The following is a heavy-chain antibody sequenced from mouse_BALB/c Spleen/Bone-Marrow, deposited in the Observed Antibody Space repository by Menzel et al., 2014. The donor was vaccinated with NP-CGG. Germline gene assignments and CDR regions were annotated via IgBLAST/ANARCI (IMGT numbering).Heavy chain of an antibody. Sequence: VQLQQSGAELVKPGASVKLSCTASGFNIKDTYMHWVKQRPEQGLEWIGRIDPANGNTKYDPKFQGKATITADTSSNTAYLQLSSLTSEDTAVYYCASYYYGHYFDYWGQGPTLTVSS. CDR1: GFNIKDTY. J-gene: IGHJ2*01. CDR2: IDPANGNT. CDR3: ASYYYGHYFDY. D-gene: IGHD1-1*01. V-gene: IGHV14-3*02.